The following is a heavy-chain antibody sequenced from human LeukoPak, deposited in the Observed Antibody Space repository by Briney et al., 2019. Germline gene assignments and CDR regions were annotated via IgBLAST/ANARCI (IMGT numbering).Heavy chain of an antibody. CDR3: ARGYLVGYYDSSVYYYYVDY. J-gene: IGHJ4*02. D-gene: IGHD3-22*01. CDR1: VGSFSGYY. V-gene: IGHV4-34*01. CDR2: INHSGST. Sequence: SETLSLTCAVYVGSFSGYYWSWIRQPPGKGLEWIGEINHSGSTNYNPSLKSRVTISVDTSKNQFSLKLSSVTAADTAVYYCARGYLVGYYDSSVYYYYVDYRGQGTLVTVSS.